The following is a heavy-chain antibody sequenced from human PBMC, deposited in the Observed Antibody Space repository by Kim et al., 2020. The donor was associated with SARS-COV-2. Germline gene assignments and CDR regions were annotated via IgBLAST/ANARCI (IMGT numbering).Heavy chain of an antibody. D-gene: IGHD3-10*01. V-gene: IGHV4-38-2*02. CDR3: ARALSFGDLLSPFDY. Sequence: SETLSLTCIVSDYSISRAFYWGWIRQPPGKGLEWIGSLYHTGSAFYNPSLQSRVTISVDKSKNRFSLNLGSVTAADTAVYYCARALSFGDLLSPFDYWG. CDR2: LYHTGSA. CDR1: DYSISRAFY. J-gene: IGHJ4*01.